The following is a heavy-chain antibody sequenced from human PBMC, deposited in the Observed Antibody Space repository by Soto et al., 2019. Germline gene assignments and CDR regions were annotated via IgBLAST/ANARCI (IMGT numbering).Heavy chain of an antibody. CDR3: ARDAAGAYVLGWFAP. CDR1: GDSISRCDCY. D-gene: IGHD2-21*01. V-gene: IGHV4-31*03. J-gene: IGHJ5*02. CDR2: IYRSRST. Sequence: QVQLQESGPGLVKPSQTLSLTCTVSGDSISRCDCYWNWLRQDPRLGLEWIVYIYRSRSTNYNPSLKSRVTTSVDTSKNHLSLALSSVTSADTAMYYCARDAAGAYVLGWFAPWGQGILVTVSS.